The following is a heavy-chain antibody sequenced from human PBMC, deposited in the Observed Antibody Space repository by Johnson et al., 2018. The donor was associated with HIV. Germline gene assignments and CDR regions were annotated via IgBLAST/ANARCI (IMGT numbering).Heavy chain of an antibody. D-gene: IGHD5-24*01. V-gene: IGHV3-33*08. J-gene: IGHJ3*02. CDR3: ARDGYNQKPLDAFDI. Sequence: QVQLVESGGGLVQPGGSLRLSCAASGFTFSSYAMSWVRQAPGKGLEWVAVMWYDGSNKYYADSVKGRFTISRDNSKNTLYLQMNSLRAEDTAVYYCARDGYNQKPLDAFDIWGQGTVVTVSS. CDR1: GFTFSSYA. CDR2: MWYDGSNK.